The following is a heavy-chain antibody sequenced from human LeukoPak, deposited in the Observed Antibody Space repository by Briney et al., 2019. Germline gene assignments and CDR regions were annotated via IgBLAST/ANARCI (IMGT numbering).Heavy chain of an antibody. CDR2: ISYDGSNK. CDR3: AKESTMSAGSFDI. D-gene: IGHD5/OR15-5a*01. V-gene: IGHV3-30*18. J-gene: IGHJ3*02. Sequence: GRSLRLSCAASGFSLSNYDMHWVRQAPGKGLEWVAVISYDGSNKYYADSVKGRFTISRDNSKNTLFLQMNSLRAEDTAVYYCAKESTMSAGSFDIWGQGTMVTVSS. CDR1: GFSLSNYD.